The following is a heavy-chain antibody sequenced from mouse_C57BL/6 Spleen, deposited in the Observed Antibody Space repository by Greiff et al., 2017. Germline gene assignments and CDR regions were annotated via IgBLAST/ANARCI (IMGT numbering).Heavy chain of an antibody. CDR2: IHPNSGST. J-gene: IGHJ4*01. CDR3: AREDGYLRGAMDY. D-gene: IGHD2-3*01. CDR1: GHTFTSYW. Sequence: VQLQQPGAELVKPGALVKFSFKASGHTFTSYWMHWVKQRPGQGIEWIGMIHPNSGSTNYNETFKSKATLTVDKSSSTTYMQLSSRSSEGYAVDYCAREDGYLRGAMDYWGQGTSVTVSS. V-gene: IGHV1-64*01.